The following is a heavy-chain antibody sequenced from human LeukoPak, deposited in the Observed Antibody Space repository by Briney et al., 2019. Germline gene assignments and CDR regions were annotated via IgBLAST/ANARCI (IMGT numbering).Heavy chain of an antibody. Sequence: SETLSLTCTVSGGSISSSNDYWGWIRQPPGKGLEWIGEINHSGSTNYNPSLKSRVTISVDTSKNQFSLKLSSVTAADTAVYYCARGLQGYCSGGSCYAIHHFDYWGQGTLVTVSS. J-gene: IGHJ4*02. CDR2: INHSGST. D-gene: IGHD2-15*01. CDR3: ARGLQGYCSGGSCYAIHHFDY. V-gene: IGHV4-39*07. CDR1: GGSISSSNDY.